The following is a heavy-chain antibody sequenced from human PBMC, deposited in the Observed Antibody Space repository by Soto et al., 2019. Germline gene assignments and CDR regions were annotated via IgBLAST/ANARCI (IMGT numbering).Heavy chain of an antibody. CDR3: ARDDASANENAFDL. J-gene: IGHJ3*01. V-gene: IGHV3-33*01. Sequence: GGSLRLSCAVSGFSFRTYGFHWVRQPPGKGLQWVAVISPKGHSDSVEGRFTISRDNSKDTLYLQMNNLRAEDTAVYYCARDDASANENAFDLWGQGTKVTVSS. CDR1: GFSFRTYG. D-gene: IGHD1-1*01. CDR2: ISPK.